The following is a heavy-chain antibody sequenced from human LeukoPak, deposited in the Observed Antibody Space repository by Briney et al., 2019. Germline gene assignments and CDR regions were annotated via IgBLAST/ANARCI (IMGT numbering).Heavy chain of an antibody. D-gene: IGHD6-25*01. CDR2: ISGSGATT. CDR3: AKFFAPSGGASGWTWTIDN. V-gene: IGHV3-23*01. Sequence: GGSLRLSCAASRFTFSSYAMTWVRQSPGKGLEWVAAISGSGATTYYADFAKGRFSISRDNSENTLHLQMYSLGAEDTAVYYCAKFFAPSGGASGWTWTIDNWGQGTLVIVSS. CDR1: RFTFSSYA. J-gene: IGHJ4*02.